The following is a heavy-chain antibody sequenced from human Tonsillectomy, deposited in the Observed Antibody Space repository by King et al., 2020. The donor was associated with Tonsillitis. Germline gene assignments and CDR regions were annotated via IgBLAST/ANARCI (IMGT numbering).Heavy chain of an antibody. CDR3: ARAYSSGWSLPFDC. CDR1: GFTFSSYA. CDR2: MSYDGSNK. J-gene: IGHJ4*02. Sequence: VQLVESGGGVVQPGRSLRLSCVASGFTFSSYAMHWVRQAPGKGLEWVAVMSYDGSNKYYADSVKGRFSITRDNTKNTLCLQMNNLRAEDTAVYYCARAYSSGWSLPFDCWGQGTLVTVSS. D-gene: IGHD6-19*01. V-gene: IGHV3-30*04.